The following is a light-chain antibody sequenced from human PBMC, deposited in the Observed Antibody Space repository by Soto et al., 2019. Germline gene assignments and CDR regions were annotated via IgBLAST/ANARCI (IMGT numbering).Light chain of an antibody. CDR2: EVS. CDR3: SSYTSSSTLEV. CDR1: RSDVGAYNY. V-gene: IGLV2-14*01. J-gene: IGLJ1*01. Sequence: QSVLTQPASVSGSPGQSITISCTGTRSDVGAYNYVSWYQQHPGKAPKLMIYEVSNRPPGISNHFSGSKSGNTASLTISGLQAEDEADYYCSSYTSSSTLEVFGTGTKGTVL.